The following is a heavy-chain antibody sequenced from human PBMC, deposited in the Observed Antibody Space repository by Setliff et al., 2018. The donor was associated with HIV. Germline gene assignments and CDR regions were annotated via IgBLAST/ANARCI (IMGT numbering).Heavy chain of an antibody. V-gene: IGHV1-69*04. D-gene: IGHD2-15*01. J-gene: IGHJ3*01. Sequence: SVKVSCRASGGTFSAYAVNWVRQAPGQGLEWMGRIISILGTPNYSHKFQGRVTITADKSTTTTYMELSSLRSDDTAIYYCARDFHVLGYCSADSCPYDASDVWGQGTMVTVSS. CDR2: IISILGTP. CDR1: GGTFSAYA. CDR3: ARDFHVLGYCSADSCPYDASDV.